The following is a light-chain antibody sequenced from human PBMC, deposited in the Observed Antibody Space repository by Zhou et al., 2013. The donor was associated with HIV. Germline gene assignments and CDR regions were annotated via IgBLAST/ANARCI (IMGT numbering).Light chain of an antibody. V-gene: IGKV1-5*03. J-gene: IGKJ1*01. CDR1: QNINHW. CDR2: RAS. Sequence: DIQMTQSPSTLSASVGARVTITCRASQNINHWLAWYQQKPGKAPKLLTYRASTLETGVPGRFSGGGSATEFTLTINGLQPDDFATYYCQQYYSSWTFGQGTKVDIK. CDR3: QQYYSSWT.